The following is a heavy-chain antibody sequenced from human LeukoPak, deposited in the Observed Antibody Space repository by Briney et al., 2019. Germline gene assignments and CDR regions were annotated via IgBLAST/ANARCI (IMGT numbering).Heavy chain of an antibody. CDR2: MNPNSGNT. Sequence: GASVKVSCKASGYTFTSYDINWVRQATGQGLEWMGWMNPNSGNTGYAQKFQGRVTMTRNTSISTAYMELSSLRSEDTAVYYCARILGYCSGGSCYSDYWGRGTLVTVSS. V-gene: IGHV1-8*01. CDR1: GYTFTSYD. J-gene: IGHJ4*02. D-gene: IGHD2-15*01. CDR3: ARILGYCSGGSCYSDY.